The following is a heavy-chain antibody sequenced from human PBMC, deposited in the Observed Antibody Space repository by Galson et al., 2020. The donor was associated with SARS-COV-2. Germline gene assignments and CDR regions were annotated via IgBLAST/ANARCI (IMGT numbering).Heavy chain of an antibody. Sequence: GESLKISCAASGFTFSNAWMSWVRQAPGKGLEWVGPIKSKTDGGTTDYAAPVKGRFTISRDDSKNTLYLQMNSLKTEDTAVYYCTTVAYYYDSSGYTNDAFDIWGQGTMVTVSS. D-gene: IGHD3-22*01. J-gene: IGHJ3*02. V-gene: IGHV3-15*01. CDR2: IKSKTDGGTT. CDR3: TTVAYYYDSSGYTNDAFDI. CDR1: GFTFSNAW.